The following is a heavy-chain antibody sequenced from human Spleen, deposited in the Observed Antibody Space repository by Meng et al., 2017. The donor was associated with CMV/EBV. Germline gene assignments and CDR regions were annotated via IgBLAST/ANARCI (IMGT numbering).Heavy chain of an antibody. CDR2: INPSGGST. V-gene: IGHV1-46*01. CDR3: ARAMDILTGPDY. D-gene: IGHD3-9*01. J-gene: IGHJ4*02. Sequence: ASVKVSCKASGYTFTSYYMHWVRQAPGQGLEWMGIINPSGGSTSYAQKFQGRVTMTRDTSTSTVYMELSRLRSDDTAVYYCARAMDILTGPDYWGQGTLVTVSS. CDR1: GYTFTSYY.